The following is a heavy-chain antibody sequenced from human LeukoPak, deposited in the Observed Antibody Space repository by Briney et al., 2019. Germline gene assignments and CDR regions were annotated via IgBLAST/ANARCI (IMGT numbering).Heavy chain of an antibody. CDR2: INPNSGGT. CDR1: GYTFTGYY. D-gene: IGHD3-10*01. V-gene: IGHV1-2*02. J-gene: IGHJ6*03. CDR3: AKTMVRGVDYYYMDV. Sequence: ASVKVSCKASGYTFTGYYMHWVRQAPGQGLEWMGWINPNSGGTNYAQKFQGRVTMTRDTSISTAYMELSRLRSDDTAVYYCAKTMVRGVDYYYMDVWGKGTTVTISS.